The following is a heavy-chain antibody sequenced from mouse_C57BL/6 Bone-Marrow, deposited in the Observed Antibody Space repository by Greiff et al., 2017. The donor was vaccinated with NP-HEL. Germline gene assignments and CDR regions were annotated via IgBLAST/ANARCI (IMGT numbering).Heavy chain of an antibody. Sequence: EVQLVESGGDLVKPGGSLKLSCAASGFTFSSYGMSWVRQTPDKRLEWVATISSGGSYTYYPDSVKGRFTISRDNAKNTLYLQMSSLKSEDTAMYYCAGELRGAYWGQGTLVTVSA. D-gene: IGHD1-1*01. CDR1: GFTFSSYG. CDR2: ISSGGSYT. V-gene: IGHV5-6*01. J-gene: IGHJ3*01. CDR3: AGELRGAY.